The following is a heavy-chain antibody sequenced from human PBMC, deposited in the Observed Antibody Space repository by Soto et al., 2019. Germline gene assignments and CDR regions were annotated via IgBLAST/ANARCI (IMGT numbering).Heavy chain of an antibody. CDR3: AKGSGIAAPGAPHDYYYGMDV. D-gene: IGHD6-6*01. CDR2: ISYDGSNK. J-gene: IGHJ6*02. V-gene: IGHV3-30*18. CDR1: GFTFSSYG. Sequence: QAGGSLRLSCAASGFTFSSYGMHWVRQAPGKGLEWVAVISYDGSNKYYADSVKGRFTISRDNSKNTLYLQMNSLRAEDTAVYYCAKGSGIAAPGAPHDYYYGMDVWGQGTTVTVSS.